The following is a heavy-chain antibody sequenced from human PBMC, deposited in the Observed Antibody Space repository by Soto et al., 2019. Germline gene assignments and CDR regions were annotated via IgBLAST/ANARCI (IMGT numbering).Heavy chain of an antibody. CDR2: TNQDGSLK. J-gene: IGHJ5*02. CDR1: GFTFSTSW. V-gene: IGHV3-7*04. Sequence: GGSLRLSCAPSGFTFSTSWMNWVRRVPGKGPEWVASTNQDGSLKYYLDSVKGRFTISRDNANNSLFLQMNSLRVEDTAAYYCARGTCPWGQGTLVTVSS. CDR3: ARGTCP.